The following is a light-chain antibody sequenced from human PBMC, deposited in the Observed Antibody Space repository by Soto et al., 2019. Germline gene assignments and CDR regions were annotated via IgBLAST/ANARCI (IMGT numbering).Light chain of an antibody. V-gene: IGKV3-11*01. CDR1: QSVGTY. CDR3: QGRSNWAWT. Sequence: EIVLTQSPATLSLSPGERATLSCRASQSVGTYLAWYQHKPGQAPRLLIYDASNRATGIPARFSGGGSGTDFTLTISSLEPEDFAVYYCQGRSNWAWTFGQGTK. CDR2: DAS. J-gene: IGKJ1*01.